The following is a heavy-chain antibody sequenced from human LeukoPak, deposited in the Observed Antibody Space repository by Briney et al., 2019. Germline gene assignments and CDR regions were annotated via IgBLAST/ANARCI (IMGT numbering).Heavy chain of an antibody. CDR2: VYYTGST. D-gene: IGHD2-15*01. Sequence: WIRQPPGKGLEGIASVYYTGSTYYNPSLKSRVTISVDTSKNQFSLNLRSVTAADTAVYYCARDCSGGSCFSGPFEYWGQGTLVTVSS. CDR3: ARDCSGGSCFSGPFEY. J-gene: IGHJ4*02. V-gene: IGHV4-39*02.